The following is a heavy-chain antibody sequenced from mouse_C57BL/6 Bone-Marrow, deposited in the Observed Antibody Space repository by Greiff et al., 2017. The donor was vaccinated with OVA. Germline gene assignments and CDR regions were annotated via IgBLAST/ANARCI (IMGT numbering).Heavy chain of an antibody. CDR3: AFYYYGSGAY. CDR1: GYSITSGYY. D-gene: IGHD1-1*01. CDR2: ISYDGSN. J-gene: IGHJ3*01. V-gene: IGHV3-6*01. Sequence: EVQLQESGPGLVKPSQSLSLTCSVTGYSITSGYYWNWIRQFPGNKLEWMGYISYDGSNNYNPSLKNRISITRDTSKNQFFLKLNSVTTEDTATYYCAFYYYGSGAYWGQGTLVTVSA.